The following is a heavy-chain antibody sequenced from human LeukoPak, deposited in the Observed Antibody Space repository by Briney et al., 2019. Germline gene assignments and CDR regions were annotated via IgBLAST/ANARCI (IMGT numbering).Heavy chain of an antibody. V-gene: IGHV3-21*01. CDR2: ISGSSGYI. D-gene: IGHD3-10*01. CDR3: ARGEYGSGSYHIDY. Sequence: GGSLRLSCAASGFTFSSYSMNWVRQAPGKGLEWVSFISGSSGYIYYADSVKGRFTISRDNAKKSLYLQMNSLRAEDTAVYYCARGEYGSGSYHIDYWGQGTLVTVSS. CDR1: GFTFSSYS. J-gene: IGHJ4*02.